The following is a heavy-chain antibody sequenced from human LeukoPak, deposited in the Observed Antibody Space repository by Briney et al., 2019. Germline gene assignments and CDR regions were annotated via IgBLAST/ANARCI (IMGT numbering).Heavy chain of an antibody. CDR3: AKDSCSSTSCYYFDY. D-gene: IGHD2-2*01. CDR1: GFTFRNYG. V-gene: IGHV3-30*02. CDR2: IRYDGSNK. J-gene: IGHJ4*02. Sequence: GGSLRLSCAASGFTFRNYGMHWVRQAPGKGLEWVAFIRYDGSNKYYADSVKGRFTISRDNSKNTLYLQMSSQRAEDTAVYYCAKDSCSSTSCYYFDYWGQGTLVTVSS.